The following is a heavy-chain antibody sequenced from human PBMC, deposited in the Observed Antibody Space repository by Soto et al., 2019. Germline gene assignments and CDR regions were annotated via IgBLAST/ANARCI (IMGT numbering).Heavy chain of an antibody. J-gene: IGHJ5*02. CDR1: GFTFSSYA. CDR2: ISGSGGST. V-gene: IGHV3-23*01. Sequence: EVHLLESGCGLVQPGGSMRRSCVASGFTFSSYAMSWVRQAPGQGLEWVSGISGSGGSTYYADSVKGRFVISRDNSKNPLYLQMDSLRDEDTAGYYCAKDVSDWHGVAPCGQGTLVTVSS. D-gene: IGHD6-19*01. CDR3: AKDVSDWHGVAP.